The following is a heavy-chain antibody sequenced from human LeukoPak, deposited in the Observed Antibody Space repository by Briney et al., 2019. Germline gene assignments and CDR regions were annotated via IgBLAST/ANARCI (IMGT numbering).Heavy chain of an antibody. J-gene: IGHJ4*02. CDR3: ARGAGFAEPLPEY. D-gene: IGHD1-14*01. V-gene: IGHV3-30*12. CDR1: GFTFSSYG. CDR2: ISYDGGNK. Sequence: GGSLRLSCAVSGFTFSSYGMHWVRQAPGKGLEWVALISYDGGNKYCTDSVKGRFTISRDNSKSTLYLQMNSLRAEDTALYYCARGAGFAEPLPEYWGQGTLLTVSS.